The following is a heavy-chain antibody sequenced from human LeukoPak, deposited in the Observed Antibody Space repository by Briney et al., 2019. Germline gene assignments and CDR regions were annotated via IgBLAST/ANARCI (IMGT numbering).Heavy chain of an antibody. J-gene: IGHJ4*02. D-gene: IGHD3-22*01. CDR2: ISGSGGST. V-gene: IGHV3-23*01. Sequence: GGSLRLSCAASGFTFSSYAMSWVRQAPGKGREWVSTISGSGGSTYYADSVKGRFTISRDNSKNTLYLQMNSLRAEDTAVYYCAKAPVAYYYDSSGYYLGFDYWGQGTLVTVSS. CDR3: AKAPVAYYYDSSGYYLGFDY. CDR1: GFTFSSYA.